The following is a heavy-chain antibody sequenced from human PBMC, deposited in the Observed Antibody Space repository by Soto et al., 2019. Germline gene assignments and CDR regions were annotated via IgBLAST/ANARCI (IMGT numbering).Heavy chain of an antibody. J-gene: IGHJ4*02. Sequence: QVQLVESGGGVVQPGRSLRLSCAASGFTFSSYGMHWVRQAPGKGLEWVAVISYDGSNKYYADSVKGRFTISRDNYKNTRYRQMNSRRAEDTAVYYCAKDYTGGEYWGQGTLVTVSS. D-gene: IGHD3-16*01. V-gene: IGHV3-30*18. CDR2: ISYDGSNK. CDR1: GFTFSSYG. CDR3: AKDYTGGEY.